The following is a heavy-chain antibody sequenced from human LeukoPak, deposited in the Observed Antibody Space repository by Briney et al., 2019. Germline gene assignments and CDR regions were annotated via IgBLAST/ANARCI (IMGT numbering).Heavy chain of an antibody. Sequence: SQTLSLTCTVSGGSISSGDYYWSWIRQPPGKGLEWIGYIYHSGSTYYNPSLKSRVTISVDTSKNQFSLKLSSVTAADTAVYYCARALSGDYFEDWGQGTLVTVSS. CDR1: GGSISSGDYY. CDR3: ARALSGDYFED. V-gene: IGHV4-30-4*01. D-gene: IGHD2/OR15-2a*01. J-gene: IGHJ4*02. CDR2: IYHSGST.